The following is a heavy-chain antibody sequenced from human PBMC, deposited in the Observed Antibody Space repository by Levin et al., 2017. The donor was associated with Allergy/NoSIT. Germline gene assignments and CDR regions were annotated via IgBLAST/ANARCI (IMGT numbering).Heavy chain of an antibody. Sequence: SETLSLTCTVSGSSISSTNYYWGWIRQSPGKGLESIGAIYYSGSTNYNPSLKSRVTISVDTSKNQFSLKLTSVTAADTAVYYCARWDRSGNPPPYAFDGWGEGTMVTVSS. CDR3: ARWDRSGNPPPYAFDG. CDR1: GSSISSTNYY. CDR2: IYYSGST. J-gene: IGHJ3*01. D-gene: IGHD1-26*01. V-gene: IGHV4-39*01.